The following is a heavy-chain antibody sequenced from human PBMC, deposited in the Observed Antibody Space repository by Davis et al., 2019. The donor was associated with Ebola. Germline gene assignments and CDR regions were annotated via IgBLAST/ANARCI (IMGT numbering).Heavy chain of an antibody. CDR1: GFTFSSYW. CDR2: INSDGSST. V-gene: IGHV3-74*01. J-gene: IGHJ4*02. CDR3: AEAYYDFWSGYSN. Sequence: GESLKISCAASGFTFSSYWMHWVRQAPGKGLVWVSRINSDGSSTSYADSVKGRFTISRDNAKNTLYLQMNSLRAEDTAVYYCAEAYYDFWSGYSNWGQGTLVTVSS. D-gene: IGHD3-3*01.